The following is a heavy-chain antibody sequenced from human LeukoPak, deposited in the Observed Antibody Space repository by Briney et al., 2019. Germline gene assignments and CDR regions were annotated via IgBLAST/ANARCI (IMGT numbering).Heavy chain of an antibody. D-gene: IGHD2-2*01. CDR1: GGTISSGGYY. J-gene: IGHJ4*02. CDR2: IYYSGST. V-gene: IGHV4-31*11. Sequence: PSETLSLTCAVSGGTISSGGYYWSWIRQHPGKGLEWIGYIYYSGSTYYNPSLKSRLTISVDTSKNKFSLKLSSVTAADTAVYYCARVRGYCSSTSCYFDSWGQGTLVTVSS. CDR3: ARVRGYCSSTSCYFDS.